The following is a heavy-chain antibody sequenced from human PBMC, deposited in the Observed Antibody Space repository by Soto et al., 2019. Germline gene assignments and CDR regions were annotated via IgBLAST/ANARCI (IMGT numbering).Heavy chain of an antibody. V-gene: IGHV1-46*01. D-gene: IGHD3-3*01. CDR3: ARSATYYDFWSEY. J-gene: IGHJ4*02. CDR1: GYTFTSYY. CDR2: INPSGCST. Sequence: QVQLVQSGAEVKKPGASVKVSCKASGYTFTSYYMHWVRQAPGQGLEWMGIINPSGCSTNYAQKFQGRVTMTRDMSTSTVYMELSSLRSEDTAVYYCARSATYYDFWSEYWGQGTLVTVSS.